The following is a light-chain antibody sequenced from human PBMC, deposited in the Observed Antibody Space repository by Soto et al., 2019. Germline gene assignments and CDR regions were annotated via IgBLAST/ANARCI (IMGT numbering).Light chain of an antibody. CDR2: AAS. CDR3: QQYNSYWT. CDR1: QGIRSY. J-gene: IGKJ1*01. Sequence: IQLTQSPSSLSASVGDRVTITCRASQGIRSYLAWYQQKPGEAPKLLIYAASTLQSGVPSRFSGSGSGTDFTLTISSLQPDDFATYYCQQYNSYWTFGQGTKVDIK. V-gene: IGKV1-9*01.